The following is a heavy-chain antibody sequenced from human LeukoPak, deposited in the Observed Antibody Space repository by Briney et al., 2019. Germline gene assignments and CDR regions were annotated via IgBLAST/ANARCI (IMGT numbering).Heavy chain of an antibody. Sequence: PSETLSLTCAVYGGSFSGYYWSWIRQPPGKGLEWIGEINHSGSTNYNPSLKSRVTISVDTSKNQFSLKLSSVTAADTAVYYCARGRGLGGGYYYGMDVWGQGTTVTVSS. D-gene: IGHD3-10*01. CDR3: ARGRGLGGGYYYGMDV. V-gene: IGHV4-34*01. J-gene: IGHJ6*02. CDR2: INHSGST. CDR1: GGSFSGYY.